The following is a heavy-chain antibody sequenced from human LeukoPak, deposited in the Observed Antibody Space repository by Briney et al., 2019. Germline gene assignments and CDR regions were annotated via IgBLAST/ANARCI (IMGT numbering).Heavy chain of an antibody. CDR1: SSYA. Sequence: GGSLRLSCFSSYAMSWVRQAPGKGLEWVSYISSSGSTIYYADSVKGRFTISRDNAKNSLYLQMNSLRAEDTAVYYCAKDEGSGWYGYFDYWGQGTLVTVSS. V-gene: IGHV3-48*04. J-gene: IGHJ4*02. CDR2: ISSSGSTI. D-gene: IGHD6-19*01. CDR3: AKDEGSGWYGYFDY.